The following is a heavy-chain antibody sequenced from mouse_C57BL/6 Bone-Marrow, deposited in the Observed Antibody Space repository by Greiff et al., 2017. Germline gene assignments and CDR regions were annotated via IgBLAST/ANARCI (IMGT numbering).Heavy chain of an antibody. CDR3: TRVWLDY. D-gene: IGHD2-10*02. CDR2: IDPENGDT. CDR1: GFHIKDDY. J-gene: IGHJ4*01. Sequence: VQLQQSGAVLVRSGAPVMLSCTASGFHIKDDYMHWVKQRPEQGLEWIGWIDPENGDTEYASKFQGTATITADTSSKTAYLPLSSLTSEDAAVYYCTRVWLDYGGQGTAVTVSS. V-gene: IGHV14-4*01.